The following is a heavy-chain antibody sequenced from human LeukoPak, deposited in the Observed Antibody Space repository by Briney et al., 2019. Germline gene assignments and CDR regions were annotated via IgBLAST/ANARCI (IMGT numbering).Heavy chain of an antibody. CDR3: ARDVHDYTTYFAFDI. D-gene: IGHD4-11*01. CDR2: INTDGSRI. Sequence: GGSLRLSCAASGFTFSNYWMHWVRQAPGRGLVWVSLINTDGSRITYADSVKGRFTISRDDSKNTVYLQMNSLRADDTAVYYCARDVHDYTTYFAFDIWGQGTMVTVSS. J-gene: IGHJ3*02. V-gene: IGHV3-74*01. CDR1: GFTFSNYW.